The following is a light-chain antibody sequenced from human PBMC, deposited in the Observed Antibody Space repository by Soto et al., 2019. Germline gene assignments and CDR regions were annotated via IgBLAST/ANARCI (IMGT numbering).Light chain of an antibody. CDR1: SSDVGGYNF. V-gene: IGLV2-8*01. CDR3: SSYAGSNNFCV. CDR2: EVS. Sequence: QSALTQPPSASGSPGQSVTISCTGTSSDVGGYNFVSWYQQHPGKAPKLMIYEVSERPSGVPDRFSGPKSGNMASLTVSGLQAEDEADYYCSSYAGSNNFCVFGTGTKLTVL. J-gene: IGLJ1*01.